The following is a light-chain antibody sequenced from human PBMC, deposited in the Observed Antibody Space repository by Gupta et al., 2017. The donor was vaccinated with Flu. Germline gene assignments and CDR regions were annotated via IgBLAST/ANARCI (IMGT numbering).Light chain of an antibody. Sequence: EIVLTQSPATLSLSPGEGATLSCRASQSVSSYLAWYQQKPGQAPRLLIYDASNRATGIPARFSGSGSGTDFTLTISSLEPEDFALYYCQQRGNWPYTFDQGTKLEIK. CDR3: QQRGNWPYT. CDR1: QSVSSY. J-gene: IGKJ2*01. V-gene: IGKV3-11*01. CDR2: DAS.